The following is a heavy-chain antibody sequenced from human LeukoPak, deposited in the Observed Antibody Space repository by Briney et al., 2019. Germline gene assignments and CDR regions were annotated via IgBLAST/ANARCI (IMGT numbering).Heavy chain of an antibody. CDR2: ISYDGSNK. D-gene: IGHD3-10*01. Sequence: PGGSLRLSCAASGFTFSSYGMHWVRQAPGKGMEWVAVISYDGSNKYYADSVKGRFTISRDNSKNTLYLQMNSLRAEDTAGYHWAKDQGATMVRGVIIYYYYVMTSGAKGPRSPSP. V-gene: IGHV3-30*18. CDR3: AKDQGATMVRGVIIYYYYVMTS. CDR1: GFTFSSYG. J-gene: IGHJ6*02.